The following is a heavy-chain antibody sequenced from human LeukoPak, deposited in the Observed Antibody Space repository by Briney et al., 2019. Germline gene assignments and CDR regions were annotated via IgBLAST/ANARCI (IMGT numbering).Heavy chain of an antibody. V-gene: IGHV4-39*07. CDR2: IYYNGFA. D-gene: IGHD3-10*01. CDR3: ARRVTMVRGIIITWFDP. CDR1: GDSIISSSHY. Sequence: PSETLSLTCTVSGDSIISSSHYWGWIRQPPGKGLEWIGDIYYNGFAFYNPSLKSRVTISIDTSMNQFSLRLSSVTAADTAVYYCARRVTMVRGIIITWFDPWGRGTLVTVSS. J-gene: IGHJ5*02.